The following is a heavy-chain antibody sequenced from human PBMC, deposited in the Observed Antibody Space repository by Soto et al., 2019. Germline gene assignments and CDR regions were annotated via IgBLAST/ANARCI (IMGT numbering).Heavy chain of an antibody. Sequence: ASVKVCCKAPRYTITSNYMHWVRQAPRQGLEWMGIINPSGGSTSYAQKFQGRVTMTRDTSTSTVYMELSSLRSEDTAVYYCASDLSGPGGFSIVVTEFDYRGQGTLVIGS. CDR2: INPSGGST. CDR3: ASDLSGPGGFSIVVTEFDY. V-gene: IGHV1-46*03. CDR1: RYTITSNY. J-gene: IGHJ4*02. D-gene: IGHD2-21*01.